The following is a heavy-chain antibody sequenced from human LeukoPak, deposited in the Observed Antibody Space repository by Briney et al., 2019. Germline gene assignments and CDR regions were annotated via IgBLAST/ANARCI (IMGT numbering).Heavy chain of an antibody. CDR3: ARDKDA. Sequence: AGGSLRLSCVVSGLTVSNNYMSWVRQAPGKGLEWVSVIYSDGTTRNADSVKGRFTISRDNSKNTVYLQMDSLRAEDTAAYYCARDKDAWGQGTLVTVSS. V-gene: IGHV3-66*01. CDR1: GLTVSNNY. J-gene: IGHJ5*02. CDR2: IYSDGTT.